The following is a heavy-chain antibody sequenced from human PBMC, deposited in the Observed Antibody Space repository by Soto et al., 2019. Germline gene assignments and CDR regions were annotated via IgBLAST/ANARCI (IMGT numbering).Heavy chain of an antibody. D-gene: IGHD5-18*01. CDR3: ARESYSYGYYGMDV. CDR2: IIPIFGTA. Sequence: QVQLVQSGAEVKKPGSSVKVSCKASGGTFSSYAISWVRQAPGQGLEWMGGIIPIFGTANYAQKFQGRVTITADESTSTAYMELSSLISEDTAVYYCARESYSYGYYGMDVWGQGNTVTVSS. J-gene: IGHJ6*02. CDR1: GGTFSSYA. V-gene: IGHV1-69*12.